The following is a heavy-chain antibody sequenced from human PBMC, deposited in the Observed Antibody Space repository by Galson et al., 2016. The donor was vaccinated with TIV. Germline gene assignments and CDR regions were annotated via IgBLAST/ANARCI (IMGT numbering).Heavy chain of an antibody. CDR2: MSSGGSL. CDR1: ALNVNDNY. V-gene: IGHV3-66*02. J-gene: IGHJ6*02. D-gene: IGHD2-21*01. Sequence: SLRLSCAASALNVNDNYMTWVRQAPGKGLEWVAIMSSGGSLNYADFVRGRFTVSRDSSKHTLYPQMNSLRTDDTAIYYCTRERRFCGNNCYLSYYYGMDGWGQGTTATVSS. CDR3: TRERRFCGNNCYLSYYYGMDG.